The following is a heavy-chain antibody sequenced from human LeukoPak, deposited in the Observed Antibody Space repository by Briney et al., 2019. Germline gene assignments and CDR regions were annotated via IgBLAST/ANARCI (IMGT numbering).Heavy chain of an antibody. J-gene: IGHJ3*02. CDR3: ASSESSGWSQAFDI. Sequence: GGSLRLSCAASGFTFSSYSMNWVRQAPGKGLEWVSSISSSSSYIYYADSVKGRFTISRDNAKNSLYLQMNSLRAEDTAVCYCASSESSGWSQAFDIWGQGTMVTVSS. D-gene: IGHD6-19*01. CDR2: ISSSSSYI. CDR1: GFTFSSYS. V-gene: IGHV3-21*01.